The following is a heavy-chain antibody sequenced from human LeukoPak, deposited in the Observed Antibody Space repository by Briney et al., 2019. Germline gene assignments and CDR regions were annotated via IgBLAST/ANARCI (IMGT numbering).Heavy chain of an antibody. D-gene: IGHD3-10*01. CDR1: SNNY. CDR2: IYDSGST. J-gene: IGHJ5*02. V-gene: IGHV4-39*01. Sequence: SNNYMNWVRQAPGKGLEWIGSIYDSGSTYYNPSLKSRVTISVDTSKNQFSLKLNSVTAADTAVYYCARHYGPWGQGTLVTVSS. CDR3: ARHYGP.